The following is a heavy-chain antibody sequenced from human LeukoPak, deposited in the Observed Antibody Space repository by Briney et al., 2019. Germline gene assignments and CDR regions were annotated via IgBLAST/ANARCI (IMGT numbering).Heavy chain of an antibody. CDR2: IRNDGSTK. Sequence: QPGGSLRLSCAASGFTLSNYGMHWVRQAPGKGLEWVAFIRNDGSTKYYVDSVKGRFVISRDNSRNTLYLYMNSLRAEDSAVYYCAKDGVSSSVWAFDIWGQGTMVTVSS. CDR3: AKDGVSSSVWAFDI. V-gene: IGHV3-30*02. D-gene: IGHD3-10*01. CDR1: GFTLSNYG. J-gene: IGHJ3*02.